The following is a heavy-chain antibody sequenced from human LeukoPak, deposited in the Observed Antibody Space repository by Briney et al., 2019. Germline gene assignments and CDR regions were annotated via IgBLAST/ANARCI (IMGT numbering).Heavy chain of an antibody. CDR1: GFTVSSNY. CDR2: IYSGGST. D-gene: IGHD6-19*01. Sequence: PGGSLRPSCAASGFTVSSNYMSRVRQAPGKGLEWVSVIYSGGSTYYADSVKGRFTISRDNSKNTLYLQMNSLRAEDTAVYYCAKDELFSVAGDYYYGMDVWGQGTTVTVSS. CDR3: AKDELFSVAGDYYYGMDV. J-gene: IGHJ6*02. V-gene: IGHV3-66*01.